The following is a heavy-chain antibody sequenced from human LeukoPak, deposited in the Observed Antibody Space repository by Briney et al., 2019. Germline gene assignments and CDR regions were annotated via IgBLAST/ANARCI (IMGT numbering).Heavy chain of an antibody. J-gene: IGHJ4*02. CDR1: GFTFSSYA. CDR3: AKDRSSSWYARDDY. V-gene: IGHV3-23*01. CDR2: IRGSGGST. D-gene: IGHD6-13*01. Sequence: LSGGSLRLSCAASGFTFSSYAMSWVRQAPGKGLEWVSAIRGSGGSTYNADSVKGRFTISRDNSKNTLYLQMNSLRAEDTAVYYCAKDRSSSWYARDDYWGQGTLVTVSS.